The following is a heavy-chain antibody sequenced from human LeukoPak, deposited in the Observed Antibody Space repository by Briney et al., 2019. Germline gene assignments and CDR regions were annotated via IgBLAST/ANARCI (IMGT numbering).Heavy chain of an antibody. V-gene: IGHV3-9*01. J-gene: IGHJ4*02. D-gene: IGHD3-22*01. Sequence: PGGSLRLSCAASGFTFDDYAMHWVRQAPGKGLEWVSGISWNSGSIGYADSVKGRFTISRDNAKNSLYLQMNSLRAEDTALYYCAKALNYYDSRGPNFDYWGQGTLVTVSS. CDR3: AKALNYYDSRGPNFDY. CDR2: ISWNSGSI. CDR1: GFTFDDYA.